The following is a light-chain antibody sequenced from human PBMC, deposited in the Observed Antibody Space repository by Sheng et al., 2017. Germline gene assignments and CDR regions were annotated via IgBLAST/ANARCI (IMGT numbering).Light chain of an antibody. CDR1: QGIDNY. CDR3: QQYNSYPWT. Sequence: DIQMTQSPSSLSASVGDRVTITCRASQGIDNYLAWFQQKPGKAPKSLIYAASSLQSGVPSKFSGSGYGTDFTLTIDSLQPEDSATYYCQQYNSYPWTFGQGTEGGNQT. J-gene: IGKJ1*01. CDR2: AAS. V-gene: IGKV1-16*02.